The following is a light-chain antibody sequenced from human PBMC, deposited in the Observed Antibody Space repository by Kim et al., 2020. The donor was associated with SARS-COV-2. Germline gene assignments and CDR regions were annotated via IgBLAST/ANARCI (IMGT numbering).Light chain of an antibody. CDR3: NSRDSSGNLVV. CDR1: SLRTYY. Sequence: ALGQTVRSPCQGDSLRTYYPGWYQQKPGQAPVLVIYARDVRPSGIPDRFSGSTSGNTASLTITGAQAEDEADYYCNSRDSSGNLVVFGGGTKVTVL. V-gene: IGLV3-19*01. CDR2: ARD. J-gene: IGLJ2*01.